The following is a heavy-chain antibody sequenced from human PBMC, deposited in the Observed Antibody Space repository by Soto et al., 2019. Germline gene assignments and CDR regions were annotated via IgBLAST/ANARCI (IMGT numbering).Heavy chain of an antibody. J-gene: IGHJ4*02. V-gene: IGHV3-33*01. D-gene: IGHD6-6*01. CDR3: ARDSTARALDY. CDR2: IWYDGSNK. Sequence: QVQLVESGGGVVQPGRSLRLSCAASGFTFSSYGMHWVRQAPGKGLEWVAVIWYDGSNKYYADSVKGRFTISRDNSKNTLYLQMNSLRAEDTAVYSCARDSTARALDYWGQGTLVTVSS. CDR1: GFTFSSYG.